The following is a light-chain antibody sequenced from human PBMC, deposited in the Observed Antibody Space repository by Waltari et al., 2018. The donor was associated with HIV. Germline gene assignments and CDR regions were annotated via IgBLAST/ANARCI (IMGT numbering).Light chain of an antibody. Sequence: SSELTQDPAVSVALGQTVKIACLGDGLRKYYAIWYPLRPGQAPQLPVYGKNSRPSGIPDRFSASSSGNRAFLTITGARAEDEADYYCACWDRSGDYILFGGGTSLTGL. V-gene: IGLV3-19*01. J-gene: IGLJ2*01. CDR1: GLRKYY. CDR2: GKN. CDR3: ACWDRSGDYIL.